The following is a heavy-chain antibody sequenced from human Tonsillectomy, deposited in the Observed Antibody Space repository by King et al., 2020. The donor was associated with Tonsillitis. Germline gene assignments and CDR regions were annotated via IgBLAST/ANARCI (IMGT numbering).Heavy chain of an antibody. CDR1: GYSFTSYW. V-gene: IGHV5-51*01. D-gene: IGHD3-10*01. CDR2: IYPGDSDP. Sequence: QLVQSGAEVKKPGESLKISCKGSGYSFTSYWIGWVRQMPGKGLEWMGIIYPGDSDPRYSPSFQGQVTISADKSISTAYLQWSSLKASDTAMYYGARQRGDYYGSGSEYYFDYWGQGTLVTVSS. J-gene: IGHJ4*02. CDR3: ARQRGDYYGSGSEYYFDY.